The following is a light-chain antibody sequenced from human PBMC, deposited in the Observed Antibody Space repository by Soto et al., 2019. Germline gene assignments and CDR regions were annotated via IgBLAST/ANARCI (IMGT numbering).Light chain of an antibody. Sequence: QSVLTQPPSASGSAGQSVTISCTGTSSDVGGYNYVSWYQQHPGKAPKLLIYEVSKRPSGVPDRFSGSKSGNTASLTVSGLQADDEADYHCGSYAGNNKYFFGTGTKLTVL. CDR1: SSDVGGYNY. J-gene: IGLJ1*01. CDR2: EVS. V-gene: IGLV2-8*01. CDR3: GSYAGNNKYF.